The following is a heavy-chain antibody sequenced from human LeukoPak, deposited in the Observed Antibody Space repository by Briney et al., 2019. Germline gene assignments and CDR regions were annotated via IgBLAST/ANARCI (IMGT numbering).Heavy chain of an antibody. CDR2: MNPNSGNT. CDR1: GYTFTSYD. CDR3: ARGRLVTPSWYFDL. J-gene: IGHJ2*01. V-gene: IGHV1-8*01. D-gene: IGHD6-25*01. Sequence: ASVKVSCKASGYTFTSYDINWVRQATGQGLEWMGWMNPNSGNTGYAQKFQGRVTMTRNTSISTAYMELSSLRSEDTAVYYCARGRLVTPSWYFDLWGRGTLVTVSS.